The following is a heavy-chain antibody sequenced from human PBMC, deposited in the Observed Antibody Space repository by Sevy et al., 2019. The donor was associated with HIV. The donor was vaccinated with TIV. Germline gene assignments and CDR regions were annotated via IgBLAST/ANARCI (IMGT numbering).Heavy chain of an antibody. CDR3: TRAFRIAAAGLNDYYYYMDV. CDR1: GFTFGDYA. J-gene: IGHJ6*03. V-gene: IGHV3-49*04. Sequence: GGSLRLSCTASGFTFGDYAMSWVRQAPGKGLEWVGFIRSKAYGGTTEYAASVKGRFTISKDDSKSIDYLQMNSLKTEDTAVYYCTRAFRIAAAGLNDYYYYMDVWGKGTTVTVSS. D-gene: IGHD6-13*01. CDR2: IRSKAYGGTT.